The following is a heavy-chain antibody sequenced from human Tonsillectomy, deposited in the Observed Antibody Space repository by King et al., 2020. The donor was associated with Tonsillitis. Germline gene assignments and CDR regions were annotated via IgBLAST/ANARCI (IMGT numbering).Heavy chain of an antibody. J-gene: IGHJ4*02. CDR1: GFTFSNAW. CDR3: TTDLTGWGDY. V-gene: IGHV3-15*01. Sequence: VQLVESGGGLVKPGGSLRLSYAASGFTFSNAWMSWVRQAPGKGLEWGGRIKSKTDGGTTDYAAPVKGRFTISRDDSKNTLYLQMNSLKTEDTAVYYCTTDLTGWGDYWGQGTLVTVSS. D-gene: IGHD3-16*01. CDR2: IKSKTDGGTT.